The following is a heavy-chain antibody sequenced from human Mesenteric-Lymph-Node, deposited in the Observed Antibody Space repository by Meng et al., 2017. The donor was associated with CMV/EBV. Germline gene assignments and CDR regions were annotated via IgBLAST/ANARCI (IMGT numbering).Heavy chain of an antibody. D-gene: IGHD1-14*01. V-gene: IGHV1-18*01. CDR3: ARELGVGNQRDYYYHAMDV. J-gene: IGHJ6*02. Sequence: ASVKVSCKAFGYTFITYDISWVRQAPGKGLEWMGRISAYNGETDYVQKFQGRVTMTTDTSTRTAYMELRSLRSDDTAVYYCARELGVGNQRDYYYHAMDVWGQGTTVTVSS. CDR1: GYTFITYD. CDR2: ISAYNGET.